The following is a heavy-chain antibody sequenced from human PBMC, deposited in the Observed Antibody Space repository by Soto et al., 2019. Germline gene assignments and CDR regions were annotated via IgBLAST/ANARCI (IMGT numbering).Heavy chain of an antibody. CDR2: IIPIFGTA. V-gene: IGHV1-69*13. CDR3: AREAAYYYGSGSYLGAGMDA. CDR1: GGTFSSYA. Sequence: SVKVSCKASGGTFSSYAISWVRQAPGQGLEWMGGIIPIFGTANYAQKFQGRVTITADESTSTAYMELSSLRSEDTAVYYCAREAAYYYGSGSYLGAGMDAWGQGTTVTVSS. D-gene: IGHD3-10*01. J-gene: IGHJ6*02.